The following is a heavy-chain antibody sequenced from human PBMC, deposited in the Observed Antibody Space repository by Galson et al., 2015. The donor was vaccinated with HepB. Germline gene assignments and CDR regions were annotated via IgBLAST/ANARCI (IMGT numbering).Heavy chain of an antibody. V-gene: IGHV1-2*02. D-gene: IGHD3-3*01. CDR2: INANSGDT. CDR3: ARGLPYDFWSSYYGSWLDP. CDR1: GYTLTGYY. Sequence: SVKVSCKASGYTLTGYYLHWVRQAPGQGLEWMGRINANSGDTDSAQKFQGRVTMTRDTSNSTAYMELRSLRSDDTAMYYCARGLPYDFWSSYYGSWLDPWGQGTLVTVSS. J-gene: IGHJ5*02.